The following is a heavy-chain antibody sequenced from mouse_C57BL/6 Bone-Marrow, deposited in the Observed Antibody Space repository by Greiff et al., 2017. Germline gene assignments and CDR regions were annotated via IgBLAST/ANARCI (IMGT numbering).Heavy chain of an antibody. D-gene: IGHD2-4*01. J-gene: IGHJ4*01. CDR1: GYTFTSYW. CDR3: TTGLRQGFYAMDY. Sequence: EVQLQQSGTVLARPGASVKMSCKTSGYTFTSYWMHWVKQRPGQGLEWIGAIYPGNSDTSYNQKFKGKAKLTAVTSASTAYMELSSLTNEDSAVYYCTTGLRQGFYAMDYWGQGTSVTVSS. V-gene: IGHV1-5*01. CDR2: IYPGNSDT.